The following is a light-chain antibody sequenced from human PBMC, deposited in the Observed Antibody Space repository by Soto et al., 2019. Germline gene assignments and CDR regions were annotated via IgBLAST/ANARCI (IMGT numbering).Light chain of an antibody. J-gene: IGLJ2*01. CDR2: DVS. CDR3: SSYTSSSTHVV. V-gene: IGLV2-14*01. CDR1: TGKVGGNNY. Sequence: QSVLTRLASWFGFLGRWIPIPGTGTTGKVGGNNYFSGYQQHPGKAPKLMIYDVSNRPSGVSNRFSGSKSGNTASLTISGLQAEDEADYYCSSYTSSSTHVVFGGGTKLTVL.